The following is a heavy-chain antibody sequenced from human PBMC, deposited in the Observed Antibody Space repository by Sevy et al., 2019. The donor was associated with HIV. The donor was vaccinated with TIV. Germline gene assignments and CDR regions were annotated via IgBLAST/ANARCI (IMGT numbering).Heavy chain of an antibody. Sequence: GGSLRLSCAASGFIFSRYWMHWVRQAPGKGLVWVSRINSDGSSTTYADSVRGRLTISRDNSKNTLYLDMSSLRAEDTAIYYCAGESVVARRGFDIWGQGAMVTVSS. CDR1: GFIFSRYW. D-gene: IGHD6-6*01. CDR3: AGESVVARRGFDI. J-gene: IGHJ3*02. V-gene: IGHV3-74*03. CDR2: INSDGSST.